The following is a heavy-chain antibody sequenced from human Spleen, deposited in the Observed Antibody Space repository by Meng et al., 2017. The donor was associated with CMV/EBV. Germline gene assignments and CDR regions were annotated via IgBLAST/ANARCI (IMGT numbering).Heavy chain of an antibody. V-gene: IGHV3-53*01. D-gene: IGHD6-19*01. J-gene: IGHJ4*02. Sequence: GESLKISCAASGFIVSSNYMSWVRQAPGKGLEWVSVIYSGGSTYYADSVKGRFIISRDNSKNTLYLQMNSLRAEDTAVYYCARAYSSGWIYYFDYWGQGTLVTVSS. CDR3: ARAYSSGWIYYFDY. CDR2: IYSGGST. CDR1: GFIVSSNY.